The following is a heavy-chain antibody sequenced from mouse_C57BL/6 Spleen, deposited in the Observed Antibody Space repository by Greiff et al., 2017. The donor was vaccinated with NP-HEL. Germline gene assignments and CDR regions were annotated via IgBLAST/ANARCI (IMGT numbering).Heavy chain of an antibody. J-gene: IGHJ3*01. V-gene: IGHV5-17*01. CDR3: ANGNSFAY. CDR1: GFTFSDYG. CDR2: ISSGSSTI. D-gene: IGHD2-1*01. Sequence: EVKLMESGGGLVKPGGSLKLSCAASGFTFSDYGMHWVRQAPEKGLEWVAYISSGSSTIYYADTVKGRFTISRENAKNTLFLQMTSLRSEDTAMYYCANGNSFAYWGQGTLVTVSA.